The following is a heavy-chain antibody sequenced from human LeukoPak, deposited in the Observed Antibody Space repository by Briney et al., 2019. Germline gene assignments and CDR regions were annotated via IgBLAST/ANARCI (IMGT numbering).Heavy chain of an antibody. CDR1: GYSFTSNY. V-gene: IGHV1-46*01. D-gene: IGHD3-9*01. Sequence: GASVKVSCKASGYSFTSNYMPWVRQAPGQGLEWMGIINPSGGSTTYAQKFQGRVTMTRDTSTSTVYTELSSLRAEDTAVYYCAREGYDILTGYPMFDYWGQGTLVTVSS. CDR2: INPSGGST. CDR3: AREGYDILTGYPMFDY. J-gene: IGHJ4*02.